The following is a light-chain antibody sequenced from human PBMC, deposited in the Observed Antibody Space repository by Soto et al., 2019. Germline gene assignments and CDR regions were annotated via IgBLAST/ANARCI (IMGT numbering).Light chain of an antibody. Sequence: VLSHSPVTLSLSPGQRATLSCRASQSISSNLAWYQQKPGQAPRLLISDASKRATGIPARFSGSGSGTDFTLTISSLEPEDFAVYYCPQRTNWPITYAQGTRLEIK. CDR1: QSISSN. V-gene: IGKV3-11*01. CDR3: PQRTNWPIT. J-gene: IGKJ5*01. CDR2: DAS.